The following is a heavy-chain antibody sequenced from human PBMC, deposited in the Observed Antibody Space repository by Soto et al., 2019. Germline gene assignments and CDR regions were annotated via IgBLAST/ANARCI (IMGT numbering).Heavy chain of an antibody. CDR3: ATRSDGGYYYYGMDV. J-gene: IGHJ6*02. Sequence: SETLSLTCTVSGGSISSGGYYWSWIRQHPGKGLEWIGYIYYSGSTYYNPSLKSRVTISVDTSKNQFSLKLSSVTAADTAVYYCATRSDGGYYYYGMDVLGQGTTVTVSS. D-gene: IGHD3-3*01. V-gene: IGHV4-31*03. CDR2: IYYSGST. CDR1: GGSISSGGYY.